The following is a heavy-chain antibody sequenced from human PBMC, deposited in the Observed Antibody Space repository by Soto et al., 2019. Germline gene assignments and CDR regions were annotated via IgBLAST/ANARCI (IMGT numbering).Heavy chain of an antibody. Sequence: CAASGFTFSSYAMSWVRQAPGKGLEWVSAISGSGGSTYYADSVKGRFTISRDNSKNTLYLQMNSLRAEDTAVYYCAKDRGYSYGIYYYYGMDVWGQGTTVTVSS. CDR2: ISGSGGST. CDR1: GFTFSSYA. J-gene: IGHJ6*02. CDR3: AKDRGYSYGIYYYYGMDV. V-gene: IGHV3-23*01. D-gene: IGHD5-18*01.